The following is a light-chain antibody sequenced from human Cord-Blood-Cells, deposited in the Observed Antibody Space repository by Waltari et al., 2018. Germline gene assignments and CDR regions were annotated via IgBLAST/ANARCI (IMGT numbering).Light chain of an antibody. CDR1: QSVSSN. Sequence: EIVMTQSPATLSVSPGERANLSCRASQSVSSNLAWYQQKTGQAPRLLIYGASTRATGIPARFSGSGSGTEFTLTISSLQSEDFAVYYCQQYKGTFGQGTKVEIK. CDR3: QQYKGT. J-gene: IGKJ1*01. CDR2: GAS. V-gene: IGKV3-15*01.